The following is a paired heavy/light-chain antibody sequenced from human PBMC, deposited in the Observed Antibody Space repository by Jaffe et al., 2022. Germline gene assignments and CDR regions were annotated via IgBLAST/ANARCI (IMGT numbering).Heavy chain of an antibody. Sequence: EVQLVESGGVVVQPGGSLRLSCAASGFTFDDYAMHWVRQAPGKGLEWVSLISWDGGSTYYADSVKGRFTISRDNSKNSLYLQMNSLRAEDTALYYCAKALLKTYYYGSGSYYPNNDAFDIWGQGTMVTVSS. CDR2: ISWDGGST. CDR1: GFTFDDYA. D-gene: IGHD3-10*01. J-gene: IGHJ3*02. CDR3: AKALLKTYYYGSGSYYPNNDAFDI. V-gene: IGHV3-43D*04.
Light chain of an antibody. J-gene: IGLJ3*02. CDR2: DNN. V-gene: IGLV1-51*01. CDR3: GTWDSSLSSWV. CDR1: SSNIGNNY. Sequence: QSVLTQPPSVSAAPGQKVTISCSGSSSNIGNNYVSWYQQLPGTAPKLLIYDNNKRPSGIPDRFSGSKSGTSATLGITGLQTGDEADYYCGTWDSSLSSWVFGGGTKLTVL.